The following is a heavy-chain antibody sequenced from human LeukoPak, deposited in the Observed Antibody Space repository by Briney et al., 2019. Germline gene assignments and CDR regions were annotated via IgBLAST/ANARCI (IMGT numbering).Heavy chain of an antibody. CDR1: GGSISSYY. D-gene: IGHD3-10*01. CDR3: ARGGYYGSGNDFRFDP. Sequence: SETLSLTCTVSGGSISSYYWSWIRQPPGKGLEWIGYIYYSGSTNYKPSLKSRVTISVDTSKSQFSLKLSSVTAADTAVYYCARGGYYGSGNDFRFDPWGQGTLVTVSS. V-gene: IGHV4-59*01. CDR2: IYYSGST. J-gene: IGHJ5*02.